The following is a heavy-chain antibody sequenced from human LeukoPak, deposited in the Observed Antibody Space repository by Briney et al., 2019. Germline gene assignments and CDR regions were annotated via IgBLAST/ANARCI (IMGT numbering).Heavy chain of an antibody. Sequence: SETLSLTCGVSGGAITNYYWNWIRQAPGKGLEWIGYIYYSGSTNYNPSLKSRVTISVDTSKNQFSLKLSSVTAADTAVYYCARAPLLRLSNWFDPWGQGTLVTVSS. CDR1: GGAITNYY. CDR3: ARAPLLRLSNWFDP. D-gene: IGHD3-3*01. J-gene: IGHJ5*02. V-gene: IGHV4-59*01. CDR2: IYYSGST.